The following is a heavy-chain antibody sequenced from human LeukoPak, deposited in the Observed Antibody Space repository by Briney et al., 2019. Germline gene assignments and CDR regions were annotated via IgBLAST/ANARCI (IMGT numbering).Heavy chain of an antibody. D-gene: IGHD2-2*01. Sequence: ASVTVSCKASGYTFTGYYMHWVRQAPGQGLEWMGWINPNSGGTNYAQKFQGRVTMTRDTSISTAYMELSRLRSDDTAVYYCARLYCSSTSCDPGSWGQGTLVTGSS. CDR2: INPNSGGT. CDR3: ARLYCSSTSCDPGS. CDR1: GYTFTGYY. J-gene: IGHJ4*02. V-gene: IGHV1-2*02.